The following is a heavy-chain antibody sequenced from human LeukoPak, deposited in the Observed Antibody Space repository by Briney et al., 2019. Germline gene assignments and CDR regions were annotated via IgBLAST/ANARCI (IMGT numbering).Heavy chain of an antibody. CDR3: AHRHRDSLPGTLDV. CDR2: IYWDDEK. J-gene: IGHJ6*04. CDR1: GFSLSTSGVG. D-gene: IGHD2-21*01. V-gene: IGHV2-5*02. Sequence: SGPTLVKPTQTLTLTCSFSGFSLSTSGVGVGWIRQPPGKALEWLSLIYWDDEKRYNPSLKSSITIAKATSNNQVVLTMSNMDPVATATYSCAHRHRDSLPGTLDVWGKGTTVIVSS.